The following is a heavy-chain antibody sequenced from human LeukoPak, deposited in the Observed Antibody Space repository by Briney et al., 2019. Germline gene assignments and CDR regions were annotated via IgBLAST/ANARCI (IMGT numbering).Heavy chain of an antibody. Sequence: GASVKVSCKASGYTFTSYDINWVRQATGQGLEWMGWMNPNSGNTGYAQKFQGRVTMTRNTSISTAYMELSSLRSEDTAAYYCARALSYDSSGYPNWFDPWGQGTLVTVSS. CDR2: MNPNSGNT. J-gene: IGHJ5*02. CDR3: ARALSYDSSGYPNWFDP. D-gene: IGHD3-22*01. V-gene: IGHV1-8*01. CDR1: GYTFTSYD.